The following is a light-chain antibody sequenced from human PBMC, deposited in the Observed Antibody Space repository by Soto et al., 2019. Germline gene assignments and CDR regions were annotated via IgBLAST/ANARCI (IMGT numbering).Light chain of an antibody. CDR3: QQYNSYPYT. J-gene: IGKJ2*01. V-gene: IGKV1-5*01. CDR1: QSIRSW. Sequence: DIQMTQSASTLSASVGDRVTITCRASQSIRSWLAWYQQKPGKAPKLLIYDASSLESGVPSRFSGSGSGTEFTLTISSLQPDDFATYYCQQYNSYPYTFGQGTKLEIK. CDR2: DAS.